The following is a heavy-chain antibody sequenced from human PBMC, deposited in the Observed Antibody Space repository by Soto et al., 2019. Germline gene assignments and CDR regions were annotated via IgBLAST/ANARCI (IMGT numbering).Heavy chain of an antibody. V-gene: IGHV4-39*01. CDR3: ATQEVGGSYVYTFDP. J-gene: IGHJ5*02. Sequence: PSETLSLTCTVSGGSITSSSYYWGWIRQPPGKGLEWIGSIYYSGSTYYNPSLKSRVTISVDTSKYQFSLKLSSVTAADTAVYYCATQEVGGSYVYTFDPWGQGTLVTVSS. CDR2: IYYSGST. CDR1: GGSITSSSYY. D-gene: IGHD1-26*01.